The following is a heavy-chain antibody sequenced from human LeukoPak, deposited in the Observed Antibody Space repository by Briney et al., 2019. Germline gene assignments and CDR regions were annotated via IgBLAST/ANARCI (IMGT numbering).Heavy chain of an antibody. D-gene: IGHD4-23*01. CDR3: ARGASDGGNSLDY. V-gene: IGHV3-33*01. CDR2: IWYDGSNK. CDR1: GFTFSSYG. Sequence: GRSLRLSCAASGFTFSSYGMHWVRQAPGKGLEWVAVIWYDGSNKYYADSVKGRFTTSRDNSNNMLYLQMNSLRAEDTAVYYCARGASDGGNSLDYWGQGTLVTVSS. J-gene: IGHJ4*02.